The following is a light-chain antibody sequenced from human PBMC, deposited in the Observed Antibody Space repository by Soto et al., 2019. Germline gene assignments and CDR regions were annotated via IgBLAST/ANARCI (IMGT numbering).Light chain of an antibody. V-gene: IGKV3-15*01. CDR3: QQYNNWPPYT. CDR2: DTS. J-gene: IGKJ2*01. Sequence: IVMTQSPATLSVSPGERVTLSCRARQSVSSNLAWYQQKPGQPPSLLIYDTSTRATGMPARFSGSGSGTEFTLTISSLQSEDFAVYYCQQYNNWPPYTFGQGTKLEIK. CDR1: QSVSSN.